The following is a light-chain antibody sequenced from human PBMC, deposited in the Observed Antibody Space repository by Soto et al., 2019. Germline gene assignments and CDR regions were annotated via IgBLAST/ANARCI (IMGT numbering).Light chain of an antibody. V-gene: IGLV2-14*01. J-gene: IGLJ1*01. CDR3: NSYTSSSTHV. CDR2: DVS. Sequence: QSVLTQPASVSGSPGQSITISCTGTSSDVGRYNYVSWYQQYPGKAPKLIIYDVSDRPSGVSNRFSGSKSGNTASLTISGLQAEDEADYYCNSYTSSSTHVFGTGTKVTVL. CDR1: SSDVGRYNY.